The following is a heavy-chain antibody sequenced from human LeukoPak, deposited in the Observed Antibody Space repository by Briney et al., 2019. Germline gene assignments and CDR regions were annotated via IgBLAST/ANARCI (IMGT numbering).Heavy chain of an antibody. CDR3: ARHLIAYSSPFQH. D-gene: IGHD6-13*01. V-gene: IGHV4-39*01. J-gene: IGHJ1*01. Sequence: PSETLSLTCTVSGGSLSSSSYYWGWIRQPPGKGLEWIGSIYYSGSTYYNPSLKSRVTISVDTSKNQFSLKLSSVTAADTAVYYCARHLIAYSSPFQHWGQGTLVTASS. CDR2: IYYSGST. CDR1: GGSLSSSSYY.